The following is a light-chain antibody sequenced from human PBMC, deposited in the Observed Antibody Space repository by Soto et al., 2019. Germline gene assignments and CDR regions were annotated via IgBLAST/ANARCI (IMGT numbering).Light chain of an antibody. Sequence: QAVVTQEPSLTVSPGGTVTLTCGSSTGAVTSGHYPYWFQQKPGQAPRTLIYDTNNRHSWTPARFSGSLLGGKAALTLSGAQHEDEAEYYCLLSYSGALYVFGTGTKVTVL. CDR1: TGAVTSGHY. J-gene: IGLJ1*01. V-gene: IGLV7-46*01. CDR3: LLSYSGALYV. CDR2: DTN.